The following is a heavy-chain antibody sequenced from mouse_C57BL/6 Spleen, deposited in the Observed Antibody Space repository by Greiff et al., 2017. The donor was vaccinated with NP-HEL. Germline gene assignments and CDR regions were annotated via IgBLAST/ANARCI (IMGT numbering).Heavy chain of an antibody. CDR1: GYAFSSSW. V-gene: IGHV1-82*01. CDR3: AREDGYSAWFAY. Sequence: QVQLKQSGPELVKPGASVKISCKASGYAFSSSWMNWVKQRPGKGLAWIGRIYPGDGDTNYNGKFKGKATLTADQSSSTAYMQRSSLTSEDSAVYFCAREDGYSAWFAYWGQGTLVTVSA. D-gene: IGHD2-3*01. CDR2: IYPGDGDT. J-gene: IGHJ3*01.